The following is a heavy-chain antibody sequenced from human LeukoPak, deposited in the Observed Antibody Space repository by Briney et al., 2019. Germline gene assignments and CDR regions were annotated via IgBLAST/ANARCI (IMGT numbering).Heavy chain of an antibody. CDR2: IYYSGST. CDR3: ARLGGTYYYDSSGYLYFDY. D-gene: IGHD3-22*01. V-gene: IGHV4-39*01. J-gene: IGHJ4*02. Sequence: SETLSLTCTVSGGSISSSSYYWGWLRQPPGKGLEWIGSIYYSGSTYYNPSLKSRVTISVDTSKNQFSLKLSSVAAADTAVYYCARLGGTYYYDSSGYLYFDYWGQGTLVTVSS. CDR1: GGSISSSSYY.